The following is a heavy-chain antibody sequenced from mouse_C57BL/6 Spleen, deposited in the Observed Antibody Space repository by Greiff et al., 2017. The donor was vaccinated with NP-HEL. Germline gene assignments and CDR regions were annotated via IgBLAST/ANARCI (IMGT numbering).Heavy chain of an antibody. J-gene: IGHJ4*01. V-gene: IGHV14-4*01. D-gene: IGHD4-1*02. Sequence: EVQLQQSGAELVRPGASVKLSCTASGFNIKDDYMHWVKQRPEQGLEWIGWIDPENGDTAYASKFQGKATITADTSSNTAYLQLSSLTSEDTAVYYCTGQLGYAMDYWGQGTSVTVSS. CDR3: TGQLGYAMDY. CDR2: IDPENGDT. CDR1: GFNIKDDY.